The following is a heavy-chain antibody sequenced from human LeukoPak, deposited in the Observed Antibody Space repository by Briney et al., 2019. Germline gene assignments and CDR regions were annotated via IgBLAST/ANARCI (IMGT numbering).Heavy chain of an antibody. J-gene: IGHJ4*02. D-gene: IGHD1-26*01. CDR3: AREETGSGSYFDS. Sequence: AGSLRLSCAASGFPFSNYAVSWVRQAQGKGLEWVSSISGSDGRTYHADSVKGRFTIFRDNSKNTLSLQMNSLRAEDTAVYYCAREETGSGSYFDSWGQGTLVTVSS. CDR2: ISGSDGRT. V-gene: IGHV3-23*01. CDR1: GFPFSNYA.